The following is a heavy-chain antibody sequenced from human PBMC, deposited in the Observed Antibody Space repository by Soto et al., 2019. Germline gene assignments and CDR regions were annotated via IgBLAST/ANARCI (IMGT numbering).Heavy chain of an antibody. Sequence: QVELVQSGAEVKKPGSSVKVSCQASEDTFRNYAISWVRQAPGQGLEWMGGIIPIFGTANYAQEFQGRVTITEDKSANTVYLELSSRSYEYTAVYYCASTKYDSSAYYYWYLGLWGRGTLVTVS. CDR1: EDTFRNYA. V-gene: IGHV1-69*06. D-gene: IGHD3-22*01. CDR3: ASTKYDSSAYYYWYLGL. CDR2: IIPIFGTA. J-gene: IGHJ2*01.